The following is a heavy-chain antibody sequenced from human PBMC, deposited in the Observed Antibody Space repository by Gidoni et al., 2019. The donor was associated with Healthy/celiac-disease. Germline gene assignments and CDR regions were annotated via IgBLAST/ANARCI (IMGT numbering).Heavy chain of an antibody. J-gene: IGHJ4*02. CDR2: ISSSSSDI. V-gene: IGHV3-21*01. D-gene: IGHD3-10*01. CDR1: GFTFSSYS. Sequence: EVQLVESGGGLVKPGGSLRLSCAASGFTFSSYSMNWVRQAPGKGLGWVSSISSSSSDIYYADSVKGLSTISRDNAKNSLYLQMTSLRAEDRAVYYCASYVPKSVVRGGEGPDTTQYYFDYWGQGTLVTVSS. CDR3: ASYVPKSVVRGGEGPDTTQYYFDY.